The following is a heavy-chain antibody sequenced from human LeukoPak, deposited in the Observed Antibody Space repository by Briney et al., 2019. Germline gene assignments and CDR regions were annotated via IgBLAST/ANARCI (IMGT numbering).Heavy chain of an antibody. CDR1: GFTFSSYW. Sequence: GGSLRLPCAASGFTFSSYWMHWVRQAPGKGLVWVSRSNSDGSSTNYADSVKGQFTISRDNAKNTLYLQMNSLRAEDTAVYYCARGGDYPFDYWGQGTLVTVSS. V-gene: IGHV3-74*01. D-gene: IGHD4-17*01. J-gene: IGHJ4*02. CDR2: SNSDGSST. CDR3: ARGGDYPFDY.